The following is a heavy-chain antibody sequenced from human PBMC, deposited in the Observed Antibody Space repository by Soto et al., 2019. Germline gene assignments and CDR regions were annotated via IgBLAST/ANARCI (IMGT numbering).Heavy chain of an antibody. CDR1: GFTFSSYG. D-gene: IGHD1-26*01. V-gene: IGHV3-30*18. Sequence: SLRLSCAASGFTFSSYGMHWVRQAPGKGLEWVAVISYDGSNKYYADSVKGRFTISRDNSKNTLYLQMNSLRAEDTAVYYCAKGVGATVDWFDPWGQGTLVTVSS. CDR2: ISYDGSNK. CDR3: AKGVGATVDWFDP. J-gene: IGHJ5*02.